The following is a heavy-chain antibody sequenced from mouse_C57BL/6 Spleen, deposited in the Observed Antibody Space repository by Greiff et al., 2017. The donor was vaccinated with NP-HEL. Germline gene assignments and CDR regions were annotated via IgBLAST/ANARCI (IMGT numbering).Heavy chain of an antibody. Sequence: QVHVKQSGAELVRPGASVTLSCKASGYTFTDYEMHWVKQTPVHGLEWIGAIDPETGGTAYNQKFKGKAILTADKSSSTAYMELRSLTSEDSAVYYCTRWTNPFAYWGQGTLVTVSA. J-gene: IGHJ3*01. D-gene: IGHD6-1*01. V-gene: IGHV1-15*01. CDR3: TRWTNPFAY. CDR2: IDPETGGT. CDR1: GYTFTDYE.